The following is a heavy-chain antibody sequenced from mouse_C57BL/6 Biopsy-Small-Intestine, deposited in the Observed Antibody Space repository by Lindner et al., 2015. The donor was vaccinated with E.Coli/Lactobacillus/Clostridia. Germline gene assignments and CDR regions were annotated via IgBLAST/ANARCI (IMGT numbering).Heavy chain of an antibody. V-gene: IGHV1-74*01. CDR3: AREREYGLYYFNY. D-gene: IGHD2-10*02. J-gene: IGHJ2*01. Sequence: SVKVSCKASGDSFYNQMFSWVRQAPGQGPQWMGRIIPLLGITNYAQKFQGRVTITADRSTNTAYMELTNLTSEDTAVYYCAREREYGLYYFNYWGQGTLVTVSS. CDR1: GDSFYNQM. CDR2: IIPLLGIT.